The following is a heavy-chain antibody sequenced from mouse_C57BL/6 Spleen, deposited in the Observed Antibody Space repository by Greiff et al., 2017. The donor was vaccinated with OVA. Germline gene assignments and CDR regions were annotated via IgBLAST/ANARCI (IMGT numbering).Heavy chain of an antibody. CDR1: GYTFASYW. CDR2: IDPSDSET. CDR3: ARGDYYGSSYEQGYFDY. D-gene: IGHD1-1*01. J-gene: IGHJ2*01. Sequence: QVQLKQPGAELVRPGSSVKLSCKASGYTFASYWMHWVKQRPIQGLEWIGNIDPSDSETHYNQKFKDKATLTVDKSSSTAYMQLSSLTSEDSAVYYCARGDYYGSSYEQGYFDYWGQGTTLTVSS. V-gene: IGHV1-52*01.